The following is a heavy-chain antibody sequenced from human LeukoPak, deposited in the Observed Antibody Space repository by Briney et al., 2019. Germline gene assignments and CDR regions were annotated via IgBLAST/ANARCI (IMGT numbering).Heavy chain of an antibody. CDR3: ARDGSPARLAY. CDR2: INPSGGST. D-gene: IGHD6-13*01. J-gene: IGHJ4*02. Sequence: ASVKVSCKTSGYTFNTYYIHWVRQAPGQGLEWMGIINPSGGSTTYAQKFQGRVTMTRDTSTTTVYMELNNLKSEDTAVYYCARDGSPARLAYWGQGTRLTVSS. V-gene: IGHV1-46*02. CDR1: GYTFNTYY.